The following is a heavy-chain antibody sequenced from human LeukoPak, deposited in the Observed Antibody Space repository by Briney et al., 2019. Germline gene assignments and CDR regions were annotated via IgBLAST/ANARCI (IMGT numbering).Heavy chain of an antibody. V-gene: IGHV4-39*07. CDR1: GGSISSRSSY. CDR3: ARAEGITMIVVVIDY. J-gene: IGHJ4*02. D-gene: IGHD3-22*01. Sequence: SETLSLTCTVSGGSISSRSSYWSWIRQPPGKGLEWIGSIYYSGSTYYNPSLKSRVTISVDTSKNQFSLKLSAVTAADTAVYYCARAEGITMIVVVIDYWGQGTLITVSS. CDR2: IYYSGST.